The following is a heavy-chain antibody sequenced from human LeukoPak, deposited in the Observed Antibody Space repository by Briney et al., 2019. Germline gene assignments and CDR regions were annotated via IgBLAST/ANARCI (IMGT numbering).Heavy chain of an antibody. D-gene: IGHD1-26*01. CDR3: ARHDVAGATTDYFQH. CDR2: IYYSGGT. J-gene: IGHJ1*01. CDR1: GGSISSYY. Sequence: SETLSLTCTVSGGSISSYYWSWIRQPPGKGLEWIGYIYYSGGTRYNPSLKSRVTISVDTSKNQISLKLGSVTAADTAVYYCARHDVAGATTDYFQHWGQGTLVTVSS. V-gene: IGHV4-59*08.